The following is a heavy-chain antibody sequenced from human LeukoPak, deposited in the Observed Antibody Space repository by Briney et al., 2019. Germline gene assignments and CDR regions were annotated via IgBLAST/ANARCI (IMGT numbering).Heavy chain of an antibody. J-gene: IGHJ4*02. CDR1: GFTFSRHG. CDR3: ARDRAWNYFDY. Sequence: GGSLRLSCAPSGFTFSRHGMHWVRQAPGKGLEWVAIISNDGSRKYYAHPVEGRFTISRDNSKNTLYLQMDSLRTEDTAVYYCARDRAWNYFDYWGQGTLVTVSS. V-gene: IGHV3-30*03. D-gene: IGHD3-3*01. CDR2: ISNDGSRK.